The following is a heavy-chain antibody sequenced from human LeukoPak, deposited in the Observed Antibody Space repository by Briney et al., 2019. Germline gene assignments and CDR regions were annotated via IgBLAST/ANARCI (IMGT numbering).Heavy chain of an antibody. CDR1: GFTFSSYG. Sequence: PGGSLRLSCAASGFTFSSYGMYWVRQAPGKGLEWVAFIRYDGSNKYYADSMKGRFTISRDDSKNTLYLQMNSLRAEDTAVYYCAKDSIWFGESNPVGYWGQGTLVTVSS. V-gene: IGHV3-30*02. J-gene: IGHJ4*02. CDR2: IRYDGSNK. CDR3: AKDSIWFGESNPVGY. D-gene: IGHD3-10*01.